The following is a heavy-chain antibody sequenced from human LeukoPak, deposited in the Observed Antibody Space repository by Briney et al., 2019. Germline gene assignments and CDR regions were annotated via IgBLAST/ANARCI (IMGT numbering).Heavy chain of an antibody. J-gene: IGHJ4*02. V-gene: IGHV1-69*04. CDR2: IIPILGIA. D-gene: IGHD6-19*01. CDR1: GGTFSSYA. CDR3: AREIAVAGTPLDY. Sequence: GASVKVSCKASGGTFSSYAISWVRQAPGQGLEWMGRIIPILGIANYAQKFQGRVTMTRDTSTSTVYMELSSLRSEDTAVYYCAREIAVAGTPLDYWGQGTLVTVSS.